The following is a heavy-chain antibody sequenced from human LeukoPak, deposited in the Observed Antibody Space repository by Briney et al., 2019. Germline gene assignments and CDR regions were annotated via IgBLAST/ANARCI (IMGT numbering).Heavy chain of an antibody. V-gene: IGHV1-2*02. D-gene: IGHD4-17*01. CDR1: GYTFTDYY. J-gene: IGHJ4*02. Sequence: ASVKVSCKASGYTFTDYYIHWVRQAPGQGLEWMGWINPNTGGTDYAQKFQGRVTMTRDTSISTAYMELSRLTSDDTAVYYCASDHDYGDHSWVYYFDHWGQGTLVTVSS. CDR2: INPNTGGT. CDR3: ASDHDYGDHSWVYYFDH.